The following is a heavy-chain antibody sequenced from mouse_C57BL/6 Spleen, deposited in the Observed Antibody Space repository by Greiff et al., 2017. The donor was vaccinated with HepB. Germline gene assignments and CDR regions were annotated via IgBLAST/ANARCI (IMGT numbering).Heavy chain of an antibody. Sequence: VQLQQSGPELVKPGASVKISCKASGYAFSSSWMNWVKQRPGKGLEWIGRIYPGDGDTNYNGKFKGKATLTADKSSSTAYMQLSSLTSEDSAVYFCARGDRNPGFAYGGKGTLVTVSA. V-gene: IGHV1-82*01. CDR3: ARGDRNPGFAY. CDR1: GYAFSSSW. J-gene: IGHJ3*01. CDR2: IYPGDGDT.